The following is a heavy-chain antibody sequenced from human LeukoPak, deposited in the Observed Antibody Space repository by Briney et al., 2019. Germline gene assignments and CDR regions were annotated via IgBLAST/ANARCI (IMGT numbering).Heavy chain of an antibody. CDR2: IYHSGST. CDR1: GYSISSGYY. D-gene: IGHD3-22*01. CDR3: ASASPGRSYYYDSSGYFDY. V-gene: IGHV4-38-2*01. Sequence: SGTLPLTCAVSGYSISSGYYWGWIRQPPGEGLEWIGSIYHSGSTYYNPSLKSRVTISVDTSKNQFSLKLSSVTAADTAVYYCASASPGRSYYYDSSGYFDYWGQGTLVTVSS. J-gene: IGHJ4*02.